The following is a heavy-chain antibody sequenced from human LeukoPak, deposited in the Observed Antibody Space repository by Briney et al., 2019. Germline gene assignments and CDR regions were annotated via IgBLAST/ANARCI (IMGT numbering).Heavy chain of an antibody. Sequence: PGGSLRLSCAASGFTFSSYAMHWVRQAPGKGLEWVAVISYDGSNKYYADSVKGRFTISRDNSKNTLYLQMTSLRAEDTAVYYCATDLGSGRRNDAFDIWGQGTMVTVSS. D-gene: IGHD3-10*01. V-gene: IGHV3-30-3*01. CDR3: ATDLGSGRRNDAFDI. CDR1: GFTFSSYA. J-gene: IGHJ3*02. CDR2: ISYDGSNK.